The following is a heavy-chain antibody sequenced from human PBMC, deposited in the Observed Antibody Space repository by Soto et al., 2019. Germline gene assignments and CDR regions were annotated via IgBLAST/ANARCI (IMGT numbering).Heavy chain of an antibody. CDR3: AREAGGGTYRTFDY. Sequence: PSETLSLTCSVSGASITTYYWSWIRQPPGKGLEWIGSISYSGSTNYNPSLKSRVTISVDTSKNQFSLKLSSVTAADTAVYYCAREAGGGTYRTFDYWGQGTLVSVSS. J-gene: IGHJ4*02. V-gene: IGHV4-59*01. CDR2: ISYSGST. D-gene: IGHD2-15*01. CDR1: GASITTYY.